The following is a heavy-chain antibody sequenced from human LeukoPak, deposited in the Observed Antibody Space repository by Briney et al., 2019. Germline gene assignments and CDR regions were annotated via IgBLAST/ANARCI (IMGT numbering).Heavy chain of an antibody. V-gene: IGHV1-69*05. D-gene: IGHD4-11*01. CDR2: IIPIFGTA. J-gene: IGHJ4*02. Sequence: SVKVSCKASGGTFSSYAISWVRQAPGQGLEWMGGIIPIFGTANYAQKFQGRVTITTDESTSTAYMELSSLRSEDTAVYYCARSPYTVTRKYYFDYWGQETLVTVSS. CDR1: GGTFSSYA. CDR3: ARSPYTVTRKYYFDY.